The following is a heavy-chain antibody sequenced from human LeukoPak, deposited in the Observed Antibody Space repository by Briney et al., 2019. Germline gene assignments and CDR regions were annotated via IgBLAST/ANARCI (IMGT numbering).Heavy chain of an antibody. V-gene: IGHV3-48*04. CDR1: GFTFSSYS. Sequence: AGGSLRLSCAASGFTFSSYSMNWVRQAPGKGLEWVSYISGSSSTIYYADSVKGRFTISRDNAKNSLYLQMNSLRAEDTAVYYCASSVATFANRVRGAFDYWGQGTLVTVSS. D-gene: IGHD3-10*01. CDR2: ISGSSSTI. J-gene: IGHJ4*02. CDR3: ASSVATFANRVRGAFDY.